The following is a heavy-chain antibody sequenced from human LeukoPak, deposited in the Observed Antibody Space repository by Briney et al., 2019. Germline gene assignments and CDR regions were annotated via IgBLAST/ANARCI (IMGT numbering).Heavy chain of an antibody. V-gene: IGHV1-69*13. CDR1: GGTFSSYA. CDR3: ARGPGARYSSSWYPFDY. D-gene: IGHD6-13*01. J-gene: IGHJ4*02. Sequence: SVKVSCKASGGTFSSYAISWVRQAPGQGLEWMGGIIPIFGTANYAQKFQGRVTITADESTSTAYMELSSLRSEDTAVYYCARGPGARYSSSWYPFDYWGQGTLVTVSS. CDR2: IIPIFGTA.